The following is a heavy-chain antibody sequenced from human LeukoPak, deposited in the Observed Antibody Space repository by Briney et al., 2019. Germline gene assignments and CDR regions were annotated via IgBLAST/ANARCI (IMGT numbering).Heavy chain of an antibody. CDR2: IYHSGST. CDR1: GYSISSGYY. CDR3: ARSTYYDFWSGYPFDY. Sequence: SETLSLTCAVSGYSISSGYYWGWIRPPPGKGLEWIGSIYHSGSTYYNPSLKSRVTISVDTSKNQFSLKLSSVTAADTAVYYCARSTYYDFWSGYPFDYWGQGTLVTVSS. J-gene: IGHJ4*02. D-gene: IGHD3-3*01. V-gene: IGHV4-38-2*01.